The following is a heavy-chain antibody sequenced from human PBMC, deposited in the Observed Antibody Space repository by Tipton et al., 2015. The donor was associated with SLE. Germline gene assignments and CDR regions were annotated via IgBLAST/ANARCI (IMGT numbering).Heavy chain of an antibody. V-gene: IGHV3-23*01. CDR1: GFTFSSYA. J-gene: IGHJ4*02. D-gene: IGHD6-13*01. Sequence: SLRLSCAASGFTFSSYAMSWVRQAPGKGLEWVSAISGSGGSTYYADSVKGRFTISRDNAKNSLYLQMNSLRAEDTAVYYCARGVAAAGWAFDYWGQGTLVTVSS. CDR3: ARGVAAAGWAFDY. CDR2: ISGSGGST.